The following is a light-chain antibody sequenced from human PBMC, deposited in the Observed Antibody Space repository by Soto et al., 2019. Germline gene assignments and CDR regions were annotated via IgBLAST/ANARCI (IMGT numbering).Light chain of an antibody. Sequence: QSVLTQPPSASGTPGQRVTISCSGSSSNIGSNSVNWYQQLPGTAPKLLIFGNNNRPSGVPDRFSGSKSGTSASLAITGLQAEDEGDYYCQSFDRGPSGVYVFGTGTKVTVL. J-gene: IGLJ1*01. V-gene: IGLV1-44*01. CDR2: GNN. CDR1: SSNIGSNS. CDR3: QSFDRGPSGVYV.